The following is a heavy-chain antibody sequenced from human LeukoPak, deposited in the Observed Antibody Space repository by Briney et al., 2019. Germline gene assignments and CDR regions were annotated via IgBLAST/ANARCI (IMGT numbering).Heavy chain of an antibody. CDR3: ASGVYSNYYMDV. J-gene: IGHJ6*03. CDR2: ISSSSSYI. CDR1: GFTFSSYS. Sequence: GGSLRLSCAASGFTFSSYSMNWVRQAPGKGLEWVSSISSSSSYIYYADSVKGRFTISRDNAKNSLYLQMNSLRAEDTAVYYCASGVYSNYYMDVWGKGTTVTVSS. V-gene: IGHV3-21*01. D-gene: IGHD4-11*01.